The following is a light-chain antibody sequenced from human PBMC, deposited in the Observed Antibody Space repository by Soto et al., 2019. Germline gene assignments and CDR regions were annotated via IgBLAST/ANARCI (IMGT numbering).Light chain of an antibody. CDR2: GAS. CDR1: QRFSTN. CDR3: QQYYTWPRT. V-gene: IGKV3-15*01. J-gene: IGKJ1*01. Sequence: EIVMTQSPGTLSVSPREGATLSCSASQRFSTNLAWYQQKPYQAPRLLIYGASTTATGMPARFSGSGSGTEFTLTISSLQSEDFAVYYCQQYYTWPRTFGQGTRVEIK.